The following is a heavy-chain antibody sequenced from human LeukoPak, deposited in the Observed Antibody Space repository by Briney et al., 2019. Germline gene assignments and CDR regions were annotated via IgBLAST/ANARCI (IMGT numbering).Heavy chain of an antibody. CDR3: AKGSESYYRYYFES. D-gene: IGHD3-10*01. J-gene: IGHJ4*02. CDR2: IHSNGIST. V-gene: IGHV3-64*01. Sequence: GGSLRLSCAASGFTFSNYPIHWVRQAPGKGLEFVSSIHSNGISTYYGNSVKGRFTISRDNSKNTLYLQMSSLRTEDTAVYYCAKGSESYYRYYFESWGQGTLVTVSS. CDR1: GFTFSNYP.